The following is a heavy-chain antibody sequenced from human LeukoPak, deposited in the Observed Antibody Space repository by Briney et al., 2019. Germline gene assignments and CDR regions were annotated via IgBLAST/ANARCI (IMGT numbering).Heavy chain of an antibody. J-gene: IGHJ4*02. CDR1: GFSFHGDG. V-gene: IGHV3-20*04. Sequence: GGSLRLSCAASGFSFHGDGMSWVRQAPGKGLEWVSGINWNGGDKRYADSVRGRFTISRDNAKNSLYLHMNSLRGEDTASYYCARSPEWDPKQLGFKYFDYWGQGTLVTVSS. CDR3: ARSPEWDPKQLGFKYFDY. D-gene: IGHD1-26*01. CDR2: INWNGGDK.